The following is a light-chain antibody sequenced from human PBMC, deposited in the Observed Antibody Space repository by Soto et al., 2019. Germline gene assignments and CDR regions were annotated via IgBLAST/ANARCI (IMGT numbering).Light chain of an antibody. V-gene: IGKV3-20*01. CDR3: QQYDSSSPT. CDR2: RAS. Sequence: EVVLTQSPGTLSLSPGERATLSCRASQTVDSTYLAWYQQKPGQAPRLLIYRASSRAAGVPDRFSGSGSGTDFTLTIRSLQPDDFATYYCQQYDSSSPTFGQGTKLEIK. CDR1: QTVDSTY. J-gene: IGKJ2*01.